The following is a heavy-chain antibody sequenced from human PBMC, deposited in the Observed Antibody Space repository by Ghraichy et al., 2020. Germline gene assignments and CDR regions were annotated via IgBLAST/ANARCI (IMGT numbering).Heavy chain of an antibody. Sequence: GGSLRLSCAASGFTFSSYSMNWVRQAPGKGLEWVSSISSSSSYIYYADSVKGRFTISRDNAKNSLYLQMNSLRAEDTAVYYCARDRGYDFWSGYYSDYYYYMDVWGKGTTVTVSS. J-gene: IGHJ6*03. D-gene: IGHD3-3*01. CDR2: ISSSSSYI. CDR1: GFTFSSYS. CDR3: ARDRGYDFWSGYYSDYYYYMDV. V-gene: IGHV3-21*01.